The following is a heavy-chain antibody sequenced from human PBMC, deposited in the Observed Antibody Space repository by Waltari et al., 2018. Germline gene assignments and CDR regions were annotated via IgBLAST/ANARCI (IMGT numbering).Heavy chain of an antibody. V-gene: IGHV3-48*03. D-gene: IGHD3-10*01. Sequence: EVQLVESGGGLVQPGGSLRPSCAASGFTFSSYERTWVRQAPGKGLEWVSYISSSGSTIYYADSVKGRFTISRDNAKNSLYLQMNSLRAEDTAVYYCARGDIPVLLWFGGIDYWGQGTLVTVSS. CDR1: GFTFSSYE. CDR2: ISSSGSTI. CDR3: ARGDIPVLLWFGGIDY. J-gene: IGHJ4*02.